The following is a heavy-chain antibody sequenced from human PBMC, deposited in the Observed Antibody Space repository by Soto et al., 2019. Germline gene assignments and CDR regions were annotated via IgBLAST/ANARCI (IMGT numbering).Heavy chain of an antibody. CDR3: SGAFQGVVASRHL. J-gene: IGHJ5*02. CDR1: GFTFSNYA. Sequence: PGGSLRLSCATSGFTFSNYAIHWVRQAPGKGLEWVAVMSYDGKNDYYADSVKGRFAVSRDNSRNTVYLQMNSLRREDTAMYYCSGAFQGVVASRHLWGQGTLVTVSS. D-gene: IGHD3-22*01. V-gene: IGHV3-30*09. CDR2: MSYDGKND.